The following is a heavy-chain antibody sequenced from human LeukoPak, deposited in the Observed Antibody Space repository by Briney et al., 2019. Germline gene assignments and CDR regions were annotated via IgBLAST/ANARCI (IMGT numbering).Heavy chain of an antibody. D-gene: IGHD1-14*01. Sequence: GGSLRLSCAASGFTFSSYDMHWVRQPIGKGLEWVSGIGTAGDTYYPGSVKGRFTISRENAKNSLYLQMSSLRAGDTAVYYCARGRNDGFDIWGQGTMVTASS. J-gene: IGHJ3*02. V-gene: IGHV3-13*01. CDR2: IGTAGDT. CDR1: GFTFSSYD. CDR3: ARGRNDGFDI.